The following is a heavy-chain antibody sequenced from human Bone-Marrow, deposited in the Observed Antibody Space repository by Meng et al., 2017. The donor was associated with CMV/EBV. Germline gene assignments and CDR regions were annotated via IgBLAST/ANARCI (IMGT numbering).Heavy chain of an antibody. J-gene: IGHJ4*02. V-gene: IGHV3-30*04. CDR3: ARDGDPTAYFDY. D-gene: IGHD5-18*01. CDR1: GFTFSSYA. Sequence: GGSLRLSCAASGFTFSSYAMHWVRQAPGKGLEWVAVISYDGSNKYYADSVKGRFTISRDNSKNTLYLQMNSLRAEDTAVYYCARDGDPTAYFDYWGQGTLVPSPQ. CDR2: ISYDGSNK.